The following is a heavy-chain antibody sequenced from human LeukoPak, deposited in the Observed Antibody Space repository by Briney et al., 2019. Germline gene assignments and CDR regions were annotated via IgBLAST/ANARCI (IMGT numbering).Heavy chain of an antibody. CDR1: GFSLSTSGVG. D-gene: IGHD2-15*01. Sequence: SGPTLVKPTQTLTLTCTFSGFSLSTSGVGVGWIRQPPGNALEWLALIYWNDDKRYSPSLKSRLTITKDTSKNQVVLTMTNMDPVDTATYYCAHYDIVVVVAAIGAFDIWGQGTMVTVSS. CDR3: AHYDIVVVVAAIGAFDI. J-gene: IGHJ3*02. CDR2: IYWNDDK. V-gene: IGHV2-5*01.